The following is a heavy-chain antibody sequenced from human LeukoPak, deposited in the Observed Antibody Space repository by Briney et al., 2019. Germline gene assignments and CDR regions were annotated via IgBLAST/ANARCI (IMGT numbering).Heavy chain of an antibody. J-gene: IGHJ3*02. CDR2: IYHSGST. Sequence: PSETLSLTCTVSGYSISSGYYWGWIRQPPGKGLEWIGSIYHSGSTYYNPSLKSRVTISVDTSKNQFSLKLSSVTAADTAMYYCARVVYSSGWYGSDAFDIWGQGTMVTVSS. V-gene: IGHV4-38-2*02. CDR3: ARVVYSSGWYGSDAFDI. CDR1: GYSISSGYY. D-gene: IGHD6-19*01.